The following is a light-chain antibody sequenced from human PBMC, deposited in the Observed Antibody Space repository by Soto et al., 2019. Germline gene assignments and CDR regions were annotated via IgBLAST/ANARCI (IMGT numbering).Light chain of an antibody. J-gene: IGKJ2*01. CDR2: GAS. V-gene: IGKV3-20*01. Sequence: EIVLMQSPGTLSLSPGERATLSCRASQTLRRTYIAWYQQKPGQAPRVLIYGASKRATGIPDRFSGSGSGTDFSLTISILEPEDFAVYYCHQYDNAPQTYGQGTKVDIK. CDR3: HQYDNAPQT. CDR1: QTLRRTY.